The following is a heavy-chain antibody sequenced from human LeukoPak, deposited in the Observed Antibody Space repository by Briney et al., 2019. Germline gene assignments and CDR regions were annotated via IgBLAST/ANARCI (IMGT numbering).Heavy chain of an antibody. Sequence: ASVKVSCKASGYTFTSYYMHWVRQAPGQGLEWMGIINPSGGSTSYAQKFQGRVTMTRDMSTSTVYMELSSLRSEDTAVYYCARDSITIFGVVIPYYYYYMDVWGKGTTVTVSS. CDR2: INPSGGST. V-gene: IGHV1-46*01. CDR1: GYTFTSYY. CDR3: ARDSITIFGVVIPYYYYYMDV. J-gene: IGHJ6*03. D-gene: IGHD3-3*01.